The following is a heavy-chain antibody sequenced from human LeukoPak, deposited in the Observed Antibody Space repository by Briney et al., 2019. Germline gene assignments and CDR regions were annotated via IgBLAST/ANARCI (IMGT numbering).Heavy chain of an antibody. D-gene: IGHD6-13*01. CDR1: GVSISIYY. Sequence: ETLSLTCTVSGVSISIYYWSWIRQPPGKGLEWIGEINHSGSTNYNPSLKSRVTISVDTSKNQFSLKLSSVTAADTAVYYCARGKRAAALNWGQGTLVTVSS. V-gene: IGHV4-34*01. CDR3: ARGKRAAALN. J-gene: IGHJ4*02. CDR2: INHSGST.